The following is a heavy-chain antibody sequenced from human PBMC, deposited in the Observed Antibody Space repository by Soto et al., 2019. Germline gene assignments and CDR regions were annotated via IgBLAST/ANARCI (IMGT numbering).Heavy chain of an antibody. J-gene: IGHJ6*02. D-gene: IGHD6-19*01. CDR2: ISYDGSNK. CDR1: GFTFSNYV. CDR3: AKRIAVAGIYYDGMDL. Sequence: QVQLVESGGGVVQPGRSLRLSCAASGFTFSNYVMHWVRQAPGKGREWVAVISYDGSNKYYADSVKGRFTISKDNSKNTLYLQMSSLRPEDTAIYYCAKRIAVAGIYYDGMDLWGQGTTVTVSS. V-gene: IGHV3-30*18.